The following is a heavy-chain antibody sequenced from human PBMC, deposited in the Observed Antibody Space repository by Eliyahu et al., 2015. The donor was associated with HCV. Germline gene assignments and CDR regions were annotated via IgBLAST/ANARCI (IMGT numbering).Heavy chain of an antibody. CDR3: AKVRLGQWLVKTGFDC. V-gene: IGHV3-30*02. Sequence: GKGLEWVAFIRYDGSNKYYADSVKGRFTISRDNSKNTLYLQMNSLRAEDTAVYYCAKVRLGQWLVKTGFDCWGQGTLVTVSS. CDR2: IRYDGSNK. J-gene: IGHJ4*02. D-gene: IGHD6-19*01.